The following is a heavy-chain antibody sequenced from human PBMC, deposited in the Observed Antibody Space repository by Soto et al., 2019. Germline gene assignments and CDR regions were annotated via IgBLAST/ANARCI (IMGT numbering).Heavy chain of an antibody. V-gene: IGHV4-34*01. CDR3: ARMVRGVPTY. Sequence: PSETLSLTSTVYGGSFSGYYWSWIRQPPGKGLEWIGEINHSGSTNYNPSLKSRVTISVDTSKNQFSLKLSSVTAADTAVYYCARMVRGVPTYWGQGTLVTVS. CDR2: INHSGST. J-gene: IGHJ4*02. D-gene: IGHD3-10*01. CDR1: GGSFSGYY.